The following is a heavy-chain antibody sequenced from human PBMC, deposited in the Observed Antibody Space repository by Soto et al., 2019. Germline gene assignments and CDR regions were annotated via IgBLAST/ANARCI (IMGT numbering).Heavy chain of an antibody. J-gene: IGHJ6*02. CDR2: FNPDGGST. CDR1: GYIFANYY. V-gene: IGHV1-46*01. D-gene: IGHD3-16*01. CDR3: ARGDYHGMDV. Sequence: QVQLVESGAEVKKPGASMKLSCQASGYIFANYYMHWVRQAPGQGLEWMGIFNPDGGSTTYAQKSQGRVTVTGDTSTSAVYMELSSLTSEDTAVYFCARGDYHGMDVWGQGTTVTVSS.